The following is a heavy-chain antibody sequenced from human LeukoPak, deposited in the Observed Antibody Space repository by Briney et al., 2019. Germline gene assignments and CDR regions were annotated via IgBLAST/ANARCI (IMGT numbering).Heavy chain of an antibody. V-gene: IGHV3-48*02. J-gene: IGHJ4*02. CDR3: ARYVDTTMLT. CDR1: GFTFSSYT. CDR2: ISGSSSTI. Sequence: GGSLRLSCAASGFTFSSYTMNWVRQAPGKGLEWVSYISGSSSTIYYADSVKGRFTISRDNAKNSLYLQMNSLRDEDTAVYYCARYVDTTMLTWGQGTLVTVSS. D-gene: IGHD5-18*01.